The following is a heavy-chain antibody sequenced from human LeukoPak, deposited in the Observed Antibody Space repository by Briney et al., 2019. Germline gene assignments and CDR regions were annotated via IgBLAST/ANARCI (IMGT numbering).Heavy chain of an antibody. CDR1: GFTFSSYA. V-gene: IGHV3-23*01. Sequence: GGPLRLSCAASGFTFSSYAMSWVRQAPGKGLEWGSAISGSGGSTYYAAPVKGRFTISRDNSKNTLYLQMNSLRAEDTAVYYCANLLHPYSSGDYGYWGQGTLVTVSS. CDR3: ANLLHPYSSGDYGY. CDR2: ISGSGGST. D-gene: IGHD6-19*01. J-gene: IGHJ4*02.